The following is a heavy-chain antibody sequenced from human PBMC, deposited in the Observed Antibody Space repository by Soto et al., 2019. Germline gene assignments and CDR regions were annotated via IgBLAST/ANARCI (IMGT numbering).Heavy chain of an antibody. CDR2: LSRGDER. CDR3: ATQTISYTWGV. V-gene: IGHV4-4*02. D-gene: IGHD3-16*01. Sequence: QVQLQESGPGLVKPSETLSLTCTVSGAPITTTKWWAWVRLPPGKGLEWIGELSRGDERSSNPSLEGRFTMSLGKSSNHFSLKLTSVTAADTAIYYFATQTISYTWGVWGRGTSVTVSS. CDR1: GAPITTTKW. J-gene: IGHJ6*02.